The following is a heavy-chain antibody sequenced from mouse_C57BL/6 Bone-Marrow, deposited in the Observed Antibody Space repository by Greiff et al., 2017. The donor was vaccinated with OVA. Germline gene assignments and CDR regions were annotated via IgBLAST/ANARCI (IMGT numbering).Heavy chain of an antibody. CDR2: IYPRSGTT. CDR3: AYTMVTNGGLYYYAMDY. J-gene: IGHJ4*01. Sequence: VQLQQSGAELVRPGASVKLSCKASGYTFTSYGISWVQQRTGQGLEWIGEIYPRSGTTYYNEKLKGKATLSADKSSSTGYMELRRLTSVNSAVKFWAYTMVTNGGLYYYAMDYWGQGTSVTVSS. CDR1: GYTFTSYG. V-gene: IGHV1-81*01. D-gene: IGHD2-2*01.